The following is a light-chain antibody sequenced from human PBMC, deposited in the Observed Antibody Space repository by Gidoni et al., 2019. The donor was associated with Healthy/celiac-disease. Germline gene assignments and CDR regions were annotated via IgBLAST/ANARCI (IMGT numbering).Light chain of an antibody. CDR1: QSVSSY. J-gene: IGKJ1*01. CDR3: QQRSNWPLWT. CDR2: DAS. V-gene: IGKV3-11*01. Sequence: EIVLIQSAATLSLSPGERATLSCRASQSVSSYLAWYQQKPGQAPRLLIYDASNRATGIPARFSGSGSGTDFTLTISSLEPEDFAVYYCQQRSNWPLWTFGQGTKVEIK.